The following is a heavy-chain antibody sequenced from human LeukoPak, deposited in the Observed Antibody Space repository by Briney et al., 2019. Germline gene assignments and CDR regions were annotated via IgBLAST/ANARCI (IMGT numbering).Heavy chain of an antibody. D-gene: IGHD2-15*01. CDR3: ASYDFVHCSGGSCYGGFYYYGMDV. CDR2: IIPIFGTA. V-gene: IGHV1-69*06. CDR1: GGTFSSYA. Sequence: GSSVKVPCKASGGTFSSYAISWVRQAPGQGLEWMGGIIPIFGTANYAQKFQGRVTITADKSTSTAYMELSSLRSEDTAVYYCASYDFVHCSGGSCYGGFYYYGMDVWGKGTTVTVSS. J-gene: IGHJ6*04.